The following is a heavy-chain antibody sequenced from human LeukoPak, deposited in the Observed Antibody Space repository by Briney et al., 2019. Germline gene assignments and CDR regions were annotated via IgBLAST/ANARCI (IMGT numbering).Heavy chain of an antibody. V-gene: IGHV3-53*01. CDR3: AREYGGRIDY. J-gene: IGHJ4*02. D-gene: IGHD4-23*01. Sequence: GGSLRLSCAASGCTVSSNYMSWVRQAPGKGLEWVSVIYSGGSTYYADSVKGRFTISRDNSKNTLYLQMNSLRAEDTAVYYCAREYGGRIDYWGQGTLVTVSS. CDR1: GCTVSSNY. CDR2: IYSGGST.